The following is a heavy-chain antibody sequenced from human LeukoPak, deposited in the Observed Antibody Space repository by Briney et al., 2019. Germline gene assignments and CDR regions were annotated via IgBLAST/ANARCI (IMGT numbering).Heavy chain of an antibody. CDR1: GYTFTGYY. CDR3: AGSELAVAGSHFDY. Sequence: ASVKVSCKASGYTFTGYYMHWVRQAPGQGLEWMGWINPNSGGTNYAQKLQGRVTKTRDTSISTAYMELSRLRSDDTAVYYCAGSELAVAGSHFDYWGQGTLVTVSS. D-gene: IGHD6-19*01. J-gene: IGHJ4*02. V-gene: IGHV1-2*02. CDR2: INPNSGGT.